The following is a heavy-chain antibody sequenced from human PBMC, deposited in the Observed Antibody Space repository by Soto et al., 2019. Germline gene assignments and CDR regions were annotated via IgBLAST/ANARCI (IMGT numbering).Heavy chain of an antibody. J-gene: IGHJ4*02. V-gene: IGHV4-34*01. D-gene: IGHD2-8*02. CDR3: ARDKLTGLFDY. CDR1: GGSFSGYY. Sequence: QVQLQQWGAGLLKPSETLSLTCAVYGGSFSGYYWTWIRQPPGTGLEWIGEINHSGSTNYNPSLKSRVTISVDTSKNQFSLKLTSVTAADTAVYYCARDKLTGLFDYWVQGTLVTVSS. CDR2: INHSGST.